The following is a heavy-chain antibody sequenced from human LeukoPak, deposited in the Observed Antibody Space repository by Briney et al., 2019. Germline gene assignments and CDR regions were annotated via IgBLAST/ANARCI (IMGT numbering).Heavy chain of an antibody. J-gene: IGHJ6*02. V-gene: IGHV1-2*02. D-gene: IGHD1-7*01. CDR2: ITPNSGGT. CDR3: ARDFAGTTSRYNCYAMDV. Sequence: ASGKVSCKASGYSFTDHSMHWVRQAPRQGLGWMGWITPNSGGTNYAQKFQGRVTMTRDPSISTAYMELSRLRSDDTAVYYCARDFAGTTSRYNCYAMDVWGQGTTVTVSS. CDR1: GYSFTDHS.